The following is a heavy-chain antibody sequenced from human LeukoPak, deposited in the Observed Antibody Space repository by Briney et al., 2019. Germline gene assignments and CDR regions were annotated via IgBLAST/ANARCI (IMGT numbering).Heavy chain of an antibody. Sequence: GESLKISCKGSGYSFTNYWIACVRQMPGKGPEWMGIIYPDDSDTRYSPSFQGQVTISADKSISTAYLQWSSLKDSDTAMYYCARTWLRACDIWGQGTMVTVSS. J-gene: IGHJ3*02. CDR1: GYSFTNYW. CDR3: ARTWLRACDI. D-gene: IGHD5-12*01. V-gene: IGHV5-51*01. CDR2: IYPDDSDT.